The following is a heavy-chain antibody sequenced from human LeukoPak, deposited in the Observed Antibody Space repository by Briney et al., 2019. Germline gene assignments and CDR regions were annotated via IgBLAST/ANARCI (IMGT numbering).Heavy chain of an antibody. CDR1: GFTFSSYG. CDR3: AKACSGGSCYFDY. V-gene: IGHV3-30*02. J-gene: IGHJ4*02. Sequence: GGSLRLSCAASGFTFSSYGMHWVRQAPGKGLEWVAFIRYDGSNKYYADSVKGRFTISRDNSKNTLYLQMNSLRAEDAAVYYCAKACSGGSCYFDYWGQGTLVTVSS. D-gene: IGHD2-15*01. CDR2: IRYDGSNK.